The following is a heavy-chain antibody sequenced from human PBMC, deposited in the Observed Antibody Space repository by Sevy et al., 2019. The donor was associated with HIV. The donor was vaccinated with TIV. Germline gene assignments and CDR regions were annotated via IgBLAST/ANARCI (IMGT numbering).Heavy chain of an antibody. Sequence: GGSLRLSCAASGFTFSSYSMNWVRQAPGKGLEWVSSISSSSSYIYYADSVKGRFTISRDNAKNSLYLQMNSLRAEDTDVYYCAGVQYYYDSKVDYWGQGTLVTVSS. CDR1: GFTFSSYS. D-gene: IGHD3-22*01. CDR2: ISSSSSYI. V-gene: IGHV3-21*01. CDR3: AGVQYYYDSKVDY. J-gene: IGHJ4*02.